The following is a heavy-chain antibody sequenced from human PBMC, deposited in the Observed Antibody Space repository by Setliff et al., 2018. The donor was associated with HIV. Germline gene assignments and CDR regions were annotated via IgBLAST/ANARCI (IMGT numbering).Heavy chain of an antibody. CDR1: GGSISAYY. J-gene: IGHJ4*02. D-gene: IGHD1-26*01. Sequence: TLSLTCTVSGGSISAYYWSWIRQPAGKGLEYIGRIFAGGSTNYNPSLRSRVTISINTSKNQFSLELSSVTAADTAVYYCARSMGAFDYWGPGALVTVPQ. V-gene: IGHV4-4*07. CDR2: IFAGGST. CDR3: ARSMGAFDY.